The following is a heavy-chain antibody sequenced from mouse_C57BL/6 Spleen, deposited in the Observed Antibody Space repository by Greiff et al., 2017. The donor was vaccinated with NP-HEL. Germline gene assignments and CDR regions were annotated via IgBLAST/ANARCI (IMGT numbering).Heavy chain of an antibody. J-gene: IGHJ3*01. V-gene: IGHV3-6*01. CDR1: GYSITSGYY. Sequence: VQLQQSGPGLVKPSQSLSLTCSVTGYSITSGYYWNWIRQFPGNKLEWMGYISYDGSNNYNPSLKNRISITRDTSKNQFFLKLNSVTTEDTATYYCARDRYDYGFAYWGQGTLVTVSA. CDR2: ISYDGSN. CDR3: ARDRYDYGFAY. D-gene: IGHD2-4*01.